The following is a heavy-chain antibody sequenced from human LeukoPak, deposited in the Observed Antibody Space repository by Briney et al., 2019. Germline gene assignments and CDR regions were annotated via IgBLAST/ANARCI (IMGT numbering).Heavy chain of an antibody. Sequence: GGSLRLSCAASGFTFDNYRMSWVRQAPGKGLEWVSTVNADCGNTYYADSVKGRFTISRENSKSTLILQMNSLRVEDTALYYCTKRVKYGGTWDHFADWGQGTLVTVSS. V-gene: IGHV3-23*01. CDR1: GFTFDNYR. J-gene: IGHJ4*02. CDR3: TKRVKYGGTWDHFAD. CDR2: VNADCGNT. D-gene: IGHD1-26*01.